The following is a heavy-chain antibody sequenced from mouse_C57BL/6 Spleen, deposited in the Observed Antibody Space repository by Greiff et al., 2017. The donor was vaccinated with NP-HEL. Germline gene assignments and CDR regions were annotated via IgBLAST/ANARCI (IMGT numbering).Heavy chain of an antibody. CDR2: IHPNSGST. CDR3: ARLDYSNYGAMDY. D-gene: IGHD2-5*01. V-gene: IGHV1-64*01. CDR1: GYTFTSYW. Sequence: VQLQQSGAELVKPGASVKLSCKASGYTFTSYWMHWVKQRPGQGLEWIGMIHPNSGSTNYNEKFKSKATLTVDKSSSTAYMQLSSLTSEDSAVYYCARLDYSNYGAMDYWGQGTSVTVSS. J-gene: IGHJ4*01.